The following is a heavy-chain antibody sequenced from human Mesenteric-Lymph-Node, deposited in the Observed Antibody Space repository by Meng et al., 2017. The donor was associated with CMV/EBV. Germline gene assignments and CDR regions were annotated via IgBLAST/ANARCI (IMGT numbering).Heavy chain of an antibody. CDR3: ARGGSQRFLEWLLPADYYYYYGMDV. CDR1: GYTFTSYD. J-gene: IGHJ6*02. Sequence: ASVKVSCKASGYTFTSYDINWVRQATGQGLEWMGWMNPNSGNTGYAQKFQGRVTMTRNTSISTAYMELSSLRSEDTAVYYCARGGSQRFLEWLLPADYYYYYGMDVWGQGTTVTVSS. D-gene: IGHD3-3*01. V-gene: IGHV1-8*01. CDR2: MNPNSGNT.